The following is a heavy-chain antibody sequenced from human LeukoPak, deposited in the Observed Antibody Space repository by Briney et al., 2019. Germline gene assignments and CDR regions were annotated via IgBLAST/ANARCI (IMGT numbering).Heavy chain of an antibody. CDR1: GFTVSSNY. J-gene: IGHJ4*02. D-gene: IGHD1-26*01. Sequence: GGSLRLSCAASGFTVSSNYMSWVRQAPGKGLEWVSVIYSGGSTYYADSVKGRFTISRDNSKNTLYLQMNSLRAEDTAVYYCARGPSVGVTTIAFDYWGQGTLVTVSS. V-gene: IGHV3-53*01. CDR3: ARGPSVGVTTIAFDY. CDR2: IYSGGST.